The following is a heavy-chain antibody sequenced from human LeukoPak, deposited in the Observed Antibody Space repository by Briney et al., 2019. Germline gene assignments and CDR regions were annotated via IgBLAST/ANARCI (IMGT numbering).Heavy chain of an antibody. CDR3: AREGYYYDSSGYRVGMVV. Sequence: PSETLSLTCTVSGGSISSYYWSWIRQPPGKGLEWIGYIYYSGSTNYNPSLKSRVTISVDTSKNQFSLKLSSVTAADTAVYYCAREGYYYDSSGYRVGMVVWGQGTTVTVSS. V-gene: IGHV4-59*01. J-gene: IGHJ6*02. D-gene: IGHD3-22*01. CDR2: IYYSGST. CDR1: GGSISSYY.